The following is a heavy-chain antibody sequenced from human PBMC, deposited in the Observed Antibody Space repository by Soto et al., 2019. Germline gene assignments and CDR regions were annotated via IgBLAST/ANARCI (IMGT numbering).Heavy chain of an antibody. CDR2: IYHSGST. D-gene: IGHD2-2*02. Sequence: SGSMSLTCGVAGYCISSGYYWGWIRQPPGKGLEWIGSIYHSGSTYYNPSLKSRVTISVDTSKNQFSLKLSSVTAADTAVYYCARDGCSSTSCYSDYWGQGTLVTVSS. CDR3: ARDGCSSTSCYSDY. CDR1: GYCISSGYY. J-gene: IGHJ4*02. V-gene: IGHV4-38-2*02.